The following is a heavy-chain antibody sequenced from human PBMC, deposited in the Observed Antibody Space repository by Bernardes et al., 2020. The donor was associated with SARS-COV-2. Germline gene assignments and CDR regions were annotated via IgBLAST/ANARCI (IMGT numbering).Heavy chain of an antibody. CDR1: GFTFSSYG. CDR2: ISYDGSNK. J-gene: IGHJ4*02. V-gene: IGHV3-30*18. D-gene: IGHD3-22*01. CDR3: AKCLGGGYYFWSFDY. Sequence: GGSLRLSCAASGFTFSSYGMHWVRQAPGKGLEWVAVISYDGSNKYYADSVKGRFTISRDNSKNTLYLQMNSLRAEDTAVYYCAKCLGGGYYFWSFDYWGQGTLVTVSS.